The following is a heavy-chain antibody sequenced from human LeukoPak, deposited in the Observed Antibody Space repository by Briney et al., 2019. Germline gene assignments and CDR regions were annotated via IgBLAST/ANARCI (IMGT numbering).Heavy chain of an antibody. D-gene: IGHD6-13*01. V-gene: IGHV5-51*01. CDR3: ARVGSSWYFDY. CDR2: IYPSDSDT. Sequence: GESLKISFEGSGXSFTSYCIGWVRQMPGKGLEWIGIIYPSDSDTRYSPSFQGQVTISADKSISTAYLQWSSLKASDTAMYYCARVGSSWYFDYWGQGTLVTVSS. CDR1: GXSFTSYC. J-gene: IGHJ4*02.